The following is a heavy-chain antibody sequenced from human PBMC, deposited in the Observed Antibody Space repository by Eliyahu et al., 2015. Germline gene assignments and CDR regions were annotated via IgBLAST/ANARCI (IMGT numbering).Heavy chain of an antibody. J-gene: IGHJ5*02. Sequence: QVQXVQSGAEVXKPGASVKVSCKASGYTFXGYYXHWVRQAPGQGLEWMGWINPNSGGTNXAQKFQGRVTMTRDTSISTAYMELSRLRSDDTAVYYCAIPVDYGDYAWFDPWGQGTLVTVSS. D-gene: IGHD4-17*01. CDR3: AIPVDYGDYAWFDP. CDR1: GYTFXGYY. V-gene: IGHV1-2*02. CDR2: INPNSGGT.